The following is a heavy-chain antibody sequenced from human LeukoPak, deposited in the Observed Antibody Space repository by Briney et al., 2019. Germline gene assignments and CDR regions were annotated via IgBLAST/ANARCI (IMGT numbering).Heavy chain of an antibody. J-gene: IGHJ6*02. Sequence: GGSLRLSCATSGFTFSNYWMIWVRQAPGGGLQWVANIKQDGSEKSYVDSVKGRFTISRDNAKNSLYLQMNSLRAEDTAVYYCARAGGYADLNYYYYGMDVWGQGTTVTVSS. V-gene: IGHV3-7*05. CDR1: GFTFSNYW. CDR2: IKQDGSEK. CDR3: ARAGGYADLNYYYYGMDV. D-gene: IGHD5-18*01.